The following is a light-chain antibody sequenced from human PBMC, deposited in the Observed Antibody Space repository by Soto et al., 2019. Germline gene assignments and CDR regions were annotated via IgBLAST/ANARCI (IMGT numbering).Light chain of an antibody. CDR2: WAS. Sequence: DIVMTQSPDSLAVSLGERATINCKSSQSVLYSPNNKNYLAWYQQKPGQPPKLLVYWASTRESGVPDRFSGSGSGTDFTLTISSPQAEDAAVYYCHHYHSAPQTFGQGTKVEIK. J-gene: IGKJ1*01. V-gene: IGKV4-1*01. CDR3: HHYHSAPQT. CDR1: QSVLYSPNNKNY.